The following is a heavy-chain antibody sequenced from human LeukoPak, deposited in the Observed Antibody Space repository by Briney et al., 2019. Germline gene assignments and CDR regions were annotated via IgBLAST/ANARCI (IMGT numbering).Heavy chain of an antibody. D-gene: IGHD3-10*01. V-gene: IGHV3-43*02. CDR3: ASQTKYSGSEGSYWGAFDL. CDR2: IGNDGST. CDR1: GLTFYDQA. Sequence: GESLRLSCAASGLTFYDQAMHWVRQAPGTGLEWVSRIGNDGSTYYADSVRGRFTISRDISKNSLYLEMSSLRTEDTALYHCASQTKYSGSEGSYWGAFDLWGQGTMVTVSS. J-gene: IGHJ3*01.